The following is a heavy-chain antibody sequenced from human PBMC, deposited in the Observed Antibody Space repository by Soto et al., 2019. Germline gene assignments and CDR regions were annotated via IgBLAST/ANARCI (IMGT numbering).Heavy chain of an antibody. Sequence: SESLSLTCTVSGGSISSYYWSWIRQPPGKGLEWIGYIYYSGSTNYSPSLKSRVTISVDTSKNQFSLKLSSVTAADTAVYYCARAGVYSGYDLYYMDVWGKGTTVTVSS. CDR2: IYYSGST. CDR3: ARAGVYSGYDLYYMDV. D-gene: IGHD5-12*01. CDR1: GGSISSYY. J-gene: IGHJ6*03. V-gene: IGHV4-59*01.